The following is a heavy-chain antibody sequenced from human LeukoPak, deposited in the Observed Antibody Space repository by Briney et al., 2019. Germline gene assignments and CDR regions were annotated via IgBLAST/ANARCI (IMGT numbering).Heavy chain of an antibody. V-gene: IGHV3-23*01. D-gene: IGHD4-11*01. CDR1: GFTFSSYG. Sequence: GGSLRLSCAASGFTFSSYGMSWVRQAPGKGLEWVSAISGSCGSTYYADSVKGGFTIPRDNAKNSLYLQINSLRAEDTAVYYCTRVEETATTAAIIRKYSYYYYMDVWGKGNTVTVSS. J-gene: IGHJ6*03. CDR3: TRVEETATTAAIIRKYSYYYYMDV. CDR2: ISGSCGST.